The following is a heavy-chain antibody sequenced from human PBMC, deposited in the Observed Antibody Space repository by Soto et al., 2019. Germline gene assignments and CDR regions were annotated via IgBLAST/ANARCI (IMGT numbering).Heavy chain of an antibody. V-gene: IGHV3-21*01. J-gene: IGHJ4*02. CDR2: IGDTGTFI. CDR1: AFIFSDHS. CDR3: ARDQRYLRQGYSDY. Sequence: EVQLVESGGGLVKPGGSLRLSCVGSAFIFSDHSMNWVRQAPGKGLEWVTSIGDTGTFIYYADSVKGRFTISRDNAKNSLFLQMDSLRPKDTAVYYCARDQRYLRQGYSDYWGQGTLVTVSS. D-gene: IGHD4-4*01.